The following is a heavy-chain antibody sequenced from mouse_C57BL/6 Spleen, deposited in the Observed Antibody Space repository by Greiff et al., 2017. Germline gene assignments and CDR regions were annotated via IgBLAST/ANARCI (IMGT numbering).Heavy chain of an antibody. J-gene: IGHJ3*01. CDR3: ARSREPCVAY. CDR1: GYAFSSSW. V-gene: IGHV1-82*01. CDR2: IYPGDGDT. Sequence: QVQLQQSGPELVKPGASVKIYCKASGYAFSSSWMNWVKQRPGKGLEWIGRIYPGDGDTNYYGKFTGKATLTADKSSSTAYMQLSSLTSEDSAVYICARSREPCVAYWGQGTLVTVAT.